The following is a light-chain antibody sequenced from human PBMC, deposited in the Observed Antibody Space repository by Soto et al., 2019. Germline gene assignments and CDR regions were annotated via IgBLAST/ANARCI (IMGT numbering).Light chain of an antibody. CDR2: DVS. CDR1: SSDVGGYNY. Sequence: QSVLTQPASVSGSPGQSITISCTGTSSDVGGYNYVSWYQQHPGKAPKLMIYDVSYRPSGVSNRFSGSKSGNTASLTISGLQGEDEADYYCISYTSSNTLVFGGGTKVTVL. V-gene: IGLV2-14*01. J-gene: IGLJ3*02. CDR3: ISYTSSNTLV.